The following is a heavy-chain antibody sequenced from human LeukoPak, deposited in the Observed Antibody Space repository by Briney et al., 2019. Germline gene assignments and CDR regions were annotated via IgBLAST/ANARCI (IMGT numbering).Heavy chain of an antibody. CDR2: PSGSGGDT. CDR1: GFTFSSYA. D-gene: IGHD6-19*01. V-gene: IGHV3-23*01. Sequence: GGSLRLSCAASGFTFSSYAMSWVRQAPGKGLEWVSGPSGSGGDTYYADSVKGRFTIFRDNSNNTLYLQMSSLRAEDTALYYCAKSRSHSSAWYGSDFDHWGQGTLVTVSS. J-gene: IGHJ4*02. CDR3: AKSRSHSSAWYGSDFDH.